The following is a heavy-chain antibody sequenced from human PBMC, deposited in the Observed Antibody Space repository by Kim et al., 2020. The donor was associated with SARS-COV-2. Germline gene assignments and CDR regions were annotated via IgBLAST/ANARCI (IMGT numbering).Heavy chain of an antibody. Sequence: GGSLRLSCAASGFTFSSYGMHWVRQAPGKGLEWVAVIWYDGSNKYYADSVKGRFTISRDNSKNTLYLQMNSLRAEDTAVYYCARDADSNYEDYYYGMDVWGQGTTVTVSS. CDR2: IWYDGSNK. V-gene: IGHV3-33*01. CDR3: ARDADSNYEDYYYGMDV. D-gene: IGHD4-4*01. J-gene: IGHJ6*02. CDR1: GFTFSSYG.